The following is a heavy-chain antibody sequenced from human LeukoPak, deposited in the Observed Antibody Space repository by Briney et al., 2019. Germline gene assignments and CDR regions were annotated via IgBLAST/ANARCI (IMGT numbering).Heavy chain of an antibody. Sequence: SETLSLTCTVSGGSISSYYWSWIRQPPRKGLEWIGCIYYSGSTNYNPSLKSRVTISVDTSKNQFSLKLTSVTAADTALYYCARDRGYGDYDDAFDIWGQGTMVTVSS. CDR2: IYYSGST. D-gene: IGHD4-17*01. V-gene: IGHV4-59*01. J-gene: IGHJ3*02. CDR3: ARDRGYGDYDDAFDI. CDR1: GGSISSYY.